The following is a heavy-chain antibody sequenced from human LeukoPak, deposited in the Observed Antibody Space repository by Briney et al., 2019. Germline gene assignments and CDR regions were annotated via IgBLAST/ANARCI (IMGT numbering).Heavy chain of an antibody. D-gene: IGHD2-2*01. CDR3: ATYYCSSTSCYEDY. V-gene: IGHV3-74*01. CDR1: GFTFSSYW. CDR2: ISTDGSTT. J-gene: IGHJ4*02. Sequence: PGGSLRLSCAASGFTFSSYWMHWVRQAPGKGLAWVSRISTDGSTTSYADSVKGRFTISRDNAKNTLYLQMNILRAEDTAVYYCATYYCSSTSCYEDYWGQGTLVTVSS.